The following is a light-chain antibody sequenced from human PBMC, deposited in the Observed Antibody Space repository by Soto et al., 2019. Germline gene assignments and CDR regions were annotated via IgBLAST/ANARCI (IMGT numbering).Light chain of an antibody. CDR1: QTISSY. Sequence: DIQITQSPSSLSASIGERVTRTCRASQTISSYLNWYQQKPGKAPKLLIYAASSLQSGVPSRFSGSGSGTDFTLTISSLQPEDFATYYCQQSYSTPLTFGGGTRWIS. V-gene: IGKV1-39*01. J-gene: IGKJ4*01. CDR3: QQSYSTPLT. CDR2: AAS.